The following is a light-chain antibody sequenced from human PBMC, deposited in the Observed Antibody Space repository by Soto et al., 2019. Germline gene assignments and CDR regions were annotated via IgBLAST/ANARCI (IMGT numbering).Light chain of an antibody. Sequence: QSALTQPASVSGSPGQSITISCTGTSSDVGGYNYVSWYQQHPGKAPKLMIYDVSNRPSGVSRRFSGSKSGNTASLTISGLQAEDEADYYCTSFTSSDTVLFGGGTKLTVL. CDR1: SSDVGGYNY. J-gene: IGLJ2*01. CDR2: DVS. CDR3: TSFTSSDTVL. V-gene: IGLV2-14*01.